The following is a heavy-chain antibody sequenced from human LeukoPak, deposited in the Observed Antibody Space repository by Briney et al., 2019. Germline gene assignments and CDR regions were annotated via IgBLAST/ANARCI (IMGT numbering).Heavy chain of an antibody. Sequence: PSETLSLTCTVSGGSISSSSYYWGWIRQPPGKGLEWIGSIYYSGSTYYNPSLKSRVTISVDTSKNQFSLKLSSVTAADTAVYYCARHTYYYGSGSYFTLSQSDAFDIWSQGTMVTVSS. D-gene: IGHD3-10*01. CDR2: IYYSGST. CDR3: ARHTYYYGSGSYFTLSQSDAFDI. J-gene: IGHJ3*02. V-gene: IGHV4-39*01. CDR1: GGSISSSSYY.